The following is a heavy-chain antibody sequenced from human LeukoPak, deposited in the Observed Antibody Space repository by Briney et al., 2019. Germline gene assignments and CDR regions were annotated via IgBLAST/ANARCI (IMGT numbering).Heavy chain of an antibody. J-gene: IGHJ4*02. V-gene: IGHV3-23*01. Sequence: GGSLRLSCAASGFTFSTSAMSWVGQAPGKGLEWVSSLSFSGSSTYYAESVKGRFTISRDNSKNTLYLQMNSLRVEDTAVYFCATAPLGMGNDFDYWGQGTLVTVSS. CDR2: LSFSGSST. CDR3: ATAPLGMGNDFDY. CDR1: GFTFSTSA. D-gene: IGHD7-27*01.